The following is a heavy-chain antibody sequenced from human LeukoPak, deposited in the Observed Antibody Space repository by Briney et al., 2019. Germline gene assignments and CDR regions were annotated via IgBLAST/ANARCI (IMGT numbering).Heavy chain of an antibody. V-gene: IGHV3-23*01. CDR3: AKRAAARTLDY. CDR1: GFTFSSYA. CDR2: ISESGGSK. D-gene: IGHD6-6*01. Sequence: GGSLRLSCAASGFTFSSYAMNWVRRAPGKGLEWVASISESGGSKYHADSVKGRFTISRDNSQNTLYLQMNSLRAEDTAVYYCAKRAAARTLDYWGQGTLVTVSS. J-gene: IGHJ4*02.